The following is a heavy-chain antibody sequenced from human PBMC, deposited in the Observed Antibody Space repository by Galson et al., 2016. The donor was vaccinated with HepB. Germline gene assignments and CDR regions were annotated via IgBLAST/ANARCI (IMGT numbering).Heavy chain of an antibody. CDR3: AKWHSKGTPCCPGVY. V-gene: IGHV3-23*01. CDR1: GFTFSSFA. J-gene: IGHJ4*02. Sequence: SLRLSCAASGFTFSSFAMTWVRRAPGKGLEWVSGIIPSGVNTYYADSVKGRFTISRDNSKNTVFLQMNSLRAEDTAPYYCAKWHSKGTPCCPGVYWGQGTLVAVSA. CDR2: IIPSGVNT. D-gene: IGHD2-2*01.